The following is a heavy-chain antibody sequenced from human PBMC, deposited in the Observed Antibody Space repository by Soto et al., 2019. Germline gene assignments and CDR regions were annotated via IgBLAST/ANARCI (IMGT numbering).Heavy chain of an antibody. CDR1: GFTFSNYS. J-gene: IGHJ6*02. Sequence: GGSLRHSCAGSGFTFSNYSMNWVRQAPGTGQEWVANIKQDGSEEYYVDSVKGRLTISRDNAMYPLYLQLNSLRAEDSAVYYCGRSMDGWGQGTTVTVSS. CDR3: GRSMDG. V-gene: IGHV3-7*01. CDR2: IKQDGSEE.